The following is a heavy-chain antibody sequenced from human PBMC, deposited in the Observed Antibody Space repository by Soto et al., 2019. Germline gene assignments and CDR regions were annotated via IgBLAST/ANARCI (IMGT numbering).Heavy chain of an antibody. V-gene: IGHV3-30*03. Sequence: QVQLVESGGGVVQPGRSLRLSCAASGFTFSSYGMYWVRQAPGKGLEWVAGISYDGSNKYYADSVKGRFTISRDNSKNTLYLQMNSLRAEDTAVYYCARGSKDSYPGSRIFDFWGRGTLVTVSS. D-gene: IGHD3-10*01. CDR1: GFTFSSYG. CDR2: ISYDGSNK. J-gene: IGHJ4*02. CDR3: ARGSKDSYPGSRIFDF.